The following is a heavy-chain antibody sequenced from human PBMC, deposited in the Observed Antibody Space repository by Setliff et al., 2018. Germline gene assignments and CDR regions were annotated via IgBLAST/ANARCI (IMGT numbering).Heavy chain of an antibody. V-gene: IGHV4-39*07. CDR2: IYYSGGT. Sequence: PETLSLPCTVPGGSISSSSYYWGWIRQPPGKGLEWIGSIYYSGGTYYNPSLKSRVTISVDTSKNQFSLKLSSVTAADTAVYYCARRATYYNFWSGYYDYWGQGTLVTVSS. CDR1: GGSISSSSYY. CDR3: ARRATYYNFWSGYYDY. D-gene: IGHD3-3*01. J-gene: IGHJ4*02.